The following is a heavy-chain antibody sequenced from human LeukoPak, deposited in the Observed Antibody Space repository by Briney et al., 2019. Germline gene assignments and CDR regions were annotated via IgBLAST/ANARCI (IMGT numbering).Heavy chain of an antibody. J-gene: IGHJ6*03. D-gene: IGHD5-18*01. CDR1: GGSISSSSYY. Sequence: SETLSLTCTVSGGSISSSSYYWGWIRQPPGKGLEWLGSIYYSGSTYYNPSLKSRVTISVDTSKNQFSLKLSSVTAADTAVYYCARDSRRYSYGDYYYYYMDVWGKGTTVTVSS. V-gene: IGHV4-39*07. CDR3: ARDSRRYSYGDYYYYYMDV. CDR2: IYYSGST.